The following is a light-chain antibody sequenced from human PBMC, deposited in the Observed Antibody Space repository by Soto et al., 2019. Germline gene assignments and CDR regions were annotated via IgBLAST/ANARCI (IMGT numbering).Light chain of an antibody. V-gene: IGLV2-14*01. CDR2: EVS. Sequence: QPVLTQPASVSGSPGQSITISCTGTSSDVGAYNSVSWYQQHPGKAPQLIIYEVSNRPSGVSNRFSGSKSGNTASLTISGLQAEDETDYYCSSYTSTSAWVFGGGTKLTVL. CDR1: SSDVGAYNS. CDR3: SSYTSTSAWV. J-gene: IGLJ3*02.